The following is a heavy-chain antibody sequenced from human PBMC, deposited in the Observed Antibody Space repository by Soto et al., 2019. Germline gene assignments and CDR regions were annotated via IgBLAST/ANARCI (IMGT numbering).Heavy chain of an antibody. V-gene: IGHV4-30-2*01. CDR3: ARVPTP. D-gene: IGHD2-2*01. CDR2: IYHRGST. Sequence: TLSLPFAVSGGSISSGGYSWSWIRQPPGKGLEWIGYIYHRGSTYYTPSLKSRVTISVDRSKNQLSLKLSSVTAADTAVYYCARVPTPWGQGTLVTVSS. CDR1: GGSISSGGYS. J-gene: IGHJ5*02.